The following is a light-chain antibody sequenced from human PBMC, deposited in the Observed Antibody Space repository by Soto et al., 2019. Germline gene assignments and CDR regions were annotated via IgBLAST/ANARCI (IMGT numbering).Light chain of an antibody. Sequence: ALTQPASVSGSPGQSITISCTGTRSDVGGYNYVSWYQQHPGIAPKLLIYGVTNRPSGVSTRFSGSKSGNTASLTISGLQAEDEADYHCSSYTSASTLLYLFGTGTKLTVL. CDR3: SSYTSASTLLYL. J-gene: IGLJ1*01. CDR1: RSDVGGYNY. V-gene: IGLV2-14*01. CDR2: GVT.